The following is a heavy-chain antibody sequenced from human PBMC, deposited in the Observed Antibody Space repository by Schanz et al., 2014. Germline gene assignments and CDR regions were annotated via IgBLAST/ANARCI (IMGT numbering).Heavy chain of an antibody. CDR2: ISASGGTT. Sequence: EVQLVQSGGGLVQPGGSLRLSCAASGFTFSAYAMTWVRQIPGKGLEWVSAISASGGTTYYADSVKGRFTISRDNSKNTVHLQMNSLRAEDTAVYYCARESSNDIVLVPGAVFDHWGQGILVTVSS. V-gene: IGHV3-23*04. D-gene: IGHD2-2*01. J-gene: IGHJ4*02. CDR1: GFTFSAYA. CDR3: ARESSNDIVLVPGAVFDH.